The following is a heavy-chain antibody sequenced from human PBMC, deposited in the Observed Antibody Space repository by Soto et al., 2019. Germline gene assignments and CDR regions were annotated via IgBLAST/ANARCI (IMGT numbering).Heavy chain of an antibody. Sequence: QVQLVESGGGVVQPGRSLRLSCAASGFTFSSYGMHWVRQAPGKGLEWVAVIWYDGSNKYYADSVKGRFTISRDNSKNTLYLQMNSLRAEHTAVYYCAIWRLQGFDPWGQGTLVTVSS. V-gene: IGHV3-33*01. CDR3: AIWRLQGFDP. CDR1: GFTFSSYG. D-gene: IGHD4-4*01. CDR2: IWYDGSNK. J-gene: IGHJ5*02.